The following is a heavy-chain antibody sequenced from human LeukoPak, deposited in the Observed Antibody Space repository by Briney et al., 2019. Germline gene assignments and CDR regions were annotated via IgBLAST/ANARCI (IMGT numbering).Heavy chain of an antibody. Sequence: GGSLRLSCAASGFTFSSYAMSWVRQAPGKGLEWDSAISGSGGSTYYADSVKGRFTISRDNSKNTLYLQMNSLRAEDTAVYYCAKDRFSCSSTSCYTGFDYWGQGTLVTVSS. CDR2: ISGSGGST. CDR1: GFTFSSYA. D-gene: IGHD2-2*02. V-gene: IGHV3-23*01. CDR3: AKDRFSCSSTSCYTGFDY. J-gene: IGHJ4*02.